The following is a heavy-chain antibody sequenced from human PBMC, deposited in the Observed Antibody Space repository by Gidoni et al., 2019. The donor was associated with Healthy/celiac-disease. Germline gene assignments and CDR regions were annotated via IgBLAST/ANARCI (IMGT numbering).Heavy chain of an antibody. Sequence: QVQLQQWGAGLLKPSETLSLTCAVYGGSFSGYYWSWIRQPPGKGLEWIGEINHSGSTNYNPSLKSRVTISVDTSKNQFSLKLSSVTAADTAVYYCARWRVVITRYFDYWGQGTLVTVSS. J-gene: IGHJ4*02. D-gene: IGHD3-22*01. CDR2: INHSGST. V-gene: IGHV4-34*01. CDR1: GGSFSGYY. CDR3: ARWRVVITRYFDY.